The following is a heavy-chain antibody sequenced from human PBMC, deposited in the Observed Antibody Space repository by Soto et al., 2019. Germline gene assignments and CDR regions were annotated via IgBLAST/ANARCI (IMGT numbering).Heavy chain of an antibody. V-gene: IGHV3-30-3*01. Sequence: QFQLVESGGGVVQPGRSLRLSCKASGFTSNNFAVHWVRQAPGKGLQWVGAVSYEGSNKYYADSVKGRFTISRDGSQNTVYLQMNSLRVEDTGVYYCARAGGTSSWIGYYGMTVWGQGTTVTVSS. CDR1: GFTSNNFA. D-gene: IGHD6-6*01. J-gene: IGHJ6*02. CDR2: VSYEGSNK. CDR3: ARAGGTSSWIGYYGMTV.